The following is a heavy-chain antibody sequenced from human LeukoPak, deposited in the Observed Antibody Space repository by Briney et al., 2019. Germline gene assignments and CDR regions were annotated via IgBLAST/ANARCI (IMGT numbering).Heavy chain of an antibody. CDR3: ARVSGIAVAGPGEYFQH. CDR1: GFTFSSYS. V-gene: IGHV3-21*04. J-gene: IGHJ1*01. D-gene: IGHD6-19*01. CDR2: ISSSSSYI. Sequence: GGSLRLSCAASGFTFSSYSMNWVRQAPGKGLEWVSSISSSSSYIYHADSVKGRFTISRDNAKNSLYLQMNSLRAEDTAVYYCARVSGIAVAGPGEYFQHWGQGTLVTVSS.